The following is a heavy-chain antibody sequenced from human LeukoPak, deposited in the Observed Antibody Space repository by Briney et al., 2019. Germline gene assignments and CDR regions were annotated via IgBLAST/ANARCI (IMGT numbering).Heavy chain of an antibody. J-gene: IGHJ4*02. D-gene: IGHD3-3*01. CDR1: GFTFSSYA. Sequence: PGGSLRLSCAASGFTFSSYAMSSVRQAPGKGLEWVSAISGTGGSTYYADSLKGRFTISRDNSKNTLYLQMNSLRAEDTAVYYCAKGVSYDFWSGYYGLDYWGQGTLVTVSS. CDR2: ISGTGGST. V-gene: IGHV3-23*01. CDR3: AKGVSYDFWSGYYGLDY.